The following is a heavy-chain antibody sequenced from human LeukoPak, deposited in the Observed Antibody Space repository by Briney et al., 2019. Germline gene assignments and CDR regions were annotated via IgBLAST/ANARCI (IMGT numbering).Heavy chain of an antibody. D-gene: IGHD4-17*01. CDR3: ARGAEKDYGDYLYYYYYYGMDV. CDR2: IKQDGSEQ. Sequence: SGGSLRLSCAASGFTFSSYWMSWVRQAPGKGLEWVANIKQDGSEQYYVDSVKGRFTLSRDNTKNSLYLQMNSLRAEDTAVYYCARGAEKDYGDYLYYYYYYGMDVWGQGTTVTVSS. CDR1: GFTFSSYW. V-gene: IGHV3-7*02. J-gene: IGHJ6*02.